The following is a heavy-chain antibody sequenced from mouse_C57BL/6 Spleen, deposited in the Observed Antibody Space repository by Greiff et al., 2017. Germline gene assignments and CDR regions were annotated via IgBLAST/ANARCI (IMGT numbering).Heavy chain of an antibody. CDR3: ARAGGSSYYFDY. CDR2: IYPGSGST. CDR1: GYTFTSYW. V-gene: IGHV1-55*01. D-gene: IGHD1-1*01. Sequence: QVQLQQSGAELVKPGASVKMSCKASGYTFTSYWITWVKQRPGQGLEWIGDIYPGSGSTNYNEKFKSKATLTVDTSSSTAYMQLSSLTSEDSAVYYCARAGGSSYYFDYWGQGTTLTVSS. J-gene: IGHJ2*01.